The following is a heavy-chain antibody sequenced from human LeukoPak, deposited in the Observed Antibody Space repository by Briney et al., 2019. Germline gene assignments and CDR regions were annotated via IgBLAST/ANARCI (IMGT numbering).Heavy chain of an antibody. D-gene: IGHD4-17*01. CDR3: ANSRYGDYAAH. CDR2: INHSGST. V-gene: IGHV4-34*01. CDR1: GGSFSGYY. J-gene: IGHJ4*02. Sequence: SETLSLTCAVYGGSFSGYYWSWIRQPPGKGLEWIGEINHSGSTNYSPSLKSRVTISGDTSKNQFSLKLRSVTAADTAVYYCANSRYGDYAAHWGQGTLVTVSS.